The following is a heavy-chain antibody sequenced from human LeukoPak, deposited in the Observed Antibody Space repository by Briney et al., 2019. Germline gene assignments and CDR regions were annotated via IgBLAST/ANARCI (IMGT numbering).Heavy chain of an antibody. D-gene: IGHD5/OR15-5a*01. Sequence: ASVKVSCKASGYTFTSYDINWVRQATGQGLEWMGWMNPNSGNTAYAQKFQGRVTMTRNTSISTAYMELSSLRSEDTAVYYCARGRRDIVWDYYYMDVWGKGTTVTISS. CDR3: ARGRRDIVWDYYYMDV. V-gene: IGHV1-8*01. J-gene: IGHJ6*03. CDR1: GYTFTSYD. CDR2: MNPNSGNT.